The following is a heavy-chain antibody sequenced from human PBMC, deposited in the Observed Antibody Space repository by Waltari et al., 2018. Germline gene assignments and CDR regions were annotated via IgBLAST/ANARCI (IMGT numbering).Heavy chain of an antibody. CDR1: GFTFTHYA. CDR2: ISGSGGST. J-gene: IGHJ6*02. CDR3: ANLGAAMRVYSFDGLDV. D-gene: IGHD2-2*01. Sequence: EVQLLESGGGLVQPGGSLRLSCAASGFTFTHYAMNWVRQAPGKGLEWVSFISGSGGSTYYADSVKGRFTISRDNSKKTLYLQMNSLRGEDTAVYYCANLGAAMRVYSFDGLDVWGQGTTVTVSS. V-gene: IGHV3-23*01.